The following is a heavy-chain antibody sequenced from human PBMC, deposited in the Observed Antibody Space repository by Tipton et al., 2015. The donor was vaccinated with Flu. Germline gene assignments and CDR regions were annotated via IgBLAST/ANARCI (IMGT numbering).Heavy chain of an antibody. CDR2: ISSSSNYI. J-gene: IGHJ4*02. V-gene: IGHV3-21*01. CDR1: GFTLISHS. D-gene: IGHD7-27*01. CDR3: ARIPQNWGRYFDY. Sequence: SLRLSCAASGFTLISHSMSWVRQAPGKGLEWVSSISSSSNYIYYADSVKGRFTVSRDNAKNSLYLQMNSLSAEDTAVYYCARIPQNWGRYFDYWGQGALVTVSS.